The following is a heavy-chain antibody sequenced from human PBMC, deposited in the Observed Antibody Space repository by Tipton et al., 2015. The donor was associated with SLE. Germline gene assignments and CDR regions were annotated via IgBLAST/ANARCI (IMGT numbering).Heavy chain of an antibody. Sequence: TLSLTCTVSGASIRSYYWSWVRQPPGKGLEWVAYYSDSGSTYYNPSLRGRVTVSIDTSKNQFSMKMTSVTAADTAMYYCARWRAKVDTDLYWHFDLWGRGTLVTASS. CDR2: YSDSGST. J-gene: IGHJ2*01. D-gene: IGHD5-18*01. CDR3: ARWRAKVDTDLYWHFDL. CDR1: GASIRSYY. V-gene: IGHV4-59*08.